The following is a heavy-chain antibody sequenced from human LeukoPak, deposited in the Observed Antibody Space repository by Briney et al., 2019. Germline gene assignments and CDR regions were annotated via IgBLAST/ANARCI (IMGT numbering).Heavy chain of an antibody. Sequence: GASLRLSCAASGFTFSSYAMSWVRQAPGKGLGWVSAISGSGGSTYYADSVKGRFTISRDNSKNTLYLQMNSLRAEDTAVYYCAKDSDSSSWPPSIDYWGQGTLVTVSS. J-gene: IGHJ4*02. CDR2: ISGSGGST. CDR1: GFTFSSYA. CDR3: AKDSDSSSWPPSIDY. D-gene: IGHD6-13*01. V-gene: IGHV3-23*01.